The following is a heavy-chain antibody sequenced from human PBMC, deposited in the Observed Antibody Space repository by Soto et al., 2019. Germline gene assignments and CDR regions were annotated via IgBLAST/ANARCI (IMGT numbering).Heavy chain of an antibody. CDR2: IWYDGSNK. CDR3: ARDAAPRIAAAGVIPYNWFDP. CDR1: EVTCSSYG. Sequence: GLSMRLSCAAAEVTCSSYGMHCVSQAPGKGLEWVAVIWYDGSNKYYADSVKGRFTISRDNSKNTLYLQMNSLRAEDTAVYYCARDAAPRIAAAGVIPYNWFDPWGQGTLVTVSS. V-gene: IGHV3-33*01. J-gene: IGHJ5*02. D-gene: IGHD6-13*01.